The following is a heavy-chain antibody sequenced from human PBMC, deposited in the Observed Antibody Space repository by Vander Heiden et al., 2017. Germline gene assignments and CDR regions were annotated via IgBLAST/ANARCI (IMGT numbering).Heavy chain of an antibody. CDR1: GFSFVDYA. D-gene: IGHD4-17*01. V-gene: IGHV3-49*05. CDR3: VRTTTVTTTDFDY. J-gene: IGHJ4*02. Sequence: EVQLVESGGGLVKPGRSLRLSCTASGFSFVDYAMSWFRQAPGKGPEWVGFIRSKGYGGATEYAASVKDRFTISRDDSRSIAYLQMNNLKTEDTAVYYCVRTTTVTTTDFDYWGQGTLVTVSP. CDR2: IRSKGYGGAT.